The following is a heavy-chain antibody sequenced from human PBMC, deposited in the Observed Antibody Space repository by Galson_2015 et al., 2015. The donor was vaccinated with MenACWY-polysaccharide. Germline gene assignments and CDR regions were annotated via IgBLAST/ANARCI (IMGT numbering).Heavy chain of an antibody. Sequence: SLRLSCAASGFSFSNYAMSWVRQAPGKGLEWVSSVSGNGGFTHYADSVKGRFTISRDNSKNTLYLQINSLRAEDTAVYYCAKGGRRDGYNYPFDYWGQGTLVTVSS. V-gene: IGHV3-23*01. CDR3: AKGGRRDGYNYPFDY. D-gene: IGHD5-24*01. CDR1: GFSFSNYA. CDR2: VSGNGGFT. J-gene: IGHJ4*02.